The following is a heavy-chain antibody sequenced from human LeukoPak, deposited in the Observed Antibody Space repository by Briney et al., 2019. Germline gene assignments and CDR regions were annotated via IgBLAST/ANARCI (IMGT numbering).Heavy chain of an antibody. J-gene: IGHJ4*02. D-gene: IGHD6-19*01. CDR3: ARALSGCVLCFDY. V-gene: IGHV1-8*01. CDR2: MDPNSGNT. CDR1: GYTFTSHD. Sequence: ASVKVSCKASGYTFTSHDIHWIRPATGQGLGWMGWMDPNSGNTGYAQKFQGRVTMTRNTSTNTAYMELSSLRSEDTAVYFCARALSGCVLCFDYWGQGTLVTVSS.